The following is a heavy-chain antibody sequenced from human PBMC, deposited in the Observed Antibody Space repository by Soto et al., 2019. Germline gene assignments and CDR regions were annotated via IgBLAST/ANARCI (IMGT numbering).Heavy chain of an antibody. Sequence: HPGGSLRLSCAASGFTFSSYAMSWVRQAPGKGLEWVSAISGSGGSTYYADSVKGRFTISRDNSKNTLYLQMNSLRAEDTAVYYCKGDTAMVIISMWGQGDLVPVSA. CDR2: ISGSGGST. CDR1: GFTFSSYA. V-gene: IGHV3-23*01. J-gene: IGHJ4*02. CDR3: KGDTAMVIISM. D-gene: IGHD5-18*01.